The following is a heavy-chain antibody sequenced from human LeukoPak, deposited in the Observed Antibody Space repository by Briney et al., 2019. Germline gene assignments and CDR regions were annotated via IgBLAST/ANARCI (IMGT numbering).Heavy chain of an antibody. J-gene: IGHJ6*04. CDR3: AELGITMIGGV. V-gene: IGHV3-48*04. CDR2: ISSSGSTI. Sequence: GWSLRLSCAASGFTFSSYSMNWVRQAPGKGLDWVSYISSSGSTIYYADSVKGRFTISRDNAKNSLYLQMNSLRAEDTAVYYCAELGITMIGGVWGKGTTVTISS. D-gene: IGHD3-10*02. CDR1: GFTFSSYS.